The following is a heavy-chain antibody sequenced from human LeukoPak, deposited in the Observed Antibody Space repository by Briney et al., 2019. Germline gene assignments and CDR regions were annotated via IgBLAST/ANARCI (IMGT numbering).Heavy chain of an antibody. CDR2: IYSGGST. Sequence: GGSLRLSCAASGFTVSSNYMSWVRQAPGKGLEWVSVIYSGGSTYYADSVKGRFTISRDNSKNTLYLQMNSLRAEDTAVFYCARDARDSVFDLWGQGTMVTVSS. CDR3: ARDARDSVFDL. V-gene: IGHV3-66*01. J-gene: IGHJ3*01. CDR1: GFTVSSNY.